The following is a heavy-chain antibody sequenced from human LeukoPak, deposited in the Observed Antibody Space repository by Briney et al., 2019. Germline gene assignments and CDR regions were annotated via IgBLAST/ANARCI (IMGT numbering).Heavy chain of an antibody. J-gene: IGHJ5*02. V-gene: IGHV4-34*01. CDR2: INHSGST. CDR1: GGSFSGYY. D-gene: IGHD6-13*01. Sequence: SETLSLTCAVYGGSFSGYYWGWIRQPPGKGLEWIGEINHSGSTNYNPSLKSRVTISVDTSKNQFSLKLSSVTAADTAVYYCAGVEIGIAAAGNWFDPWGQGTLVTVSS. CDR3: AGVEIGIAAAGNWFDP.